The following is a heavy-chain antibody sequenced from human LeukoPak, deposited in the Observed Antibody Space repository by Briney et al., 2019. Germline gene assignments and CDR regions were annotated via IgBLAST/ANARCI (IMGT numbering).Heavy chain of an antibody. CDR1: GYTFSSYA. CDR3: ARTTMVRGVIPSYASFDP. D-gene: IGHD3-10*01. V-gene: IGHV1-18*01. Sequence: ASVKVSCKASGYTFSSYAISWVRQAPGQGLEWMGWISAYNGNTNYAQKLQGRVTMTTDTSTSTAHMELRSLRSDDTAVYYCARTTMVRGVIPSYASFDPWGQGTLVTVSS. J-gene: IGHJ5*02. CDR2: ISAYNGNT.